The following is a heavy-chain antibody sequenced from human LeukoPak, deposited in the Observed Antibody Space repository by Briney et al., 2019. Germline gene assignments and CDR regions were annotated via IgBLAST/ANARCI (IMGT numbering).Heavy chain of an antibody. CDR2: IYPGDSDT. J-gene: IGHJ4*02. CDR1: GYRFTTYW. Sequence: PGESLKISCKGSGYRFTTYWIGWVRQMPGKGLEWMGIIYPGDSDTIYSPSFQGQVTISADRSIKTAYLQWSSLKASDTAMYYCASPRGHYDSSAFDFWGQGTLVTVSS. CDR3: ASPRGHYDSSAFDF. V-gene: IGHV5-51*01. D-gene: IGHD3-22*01.